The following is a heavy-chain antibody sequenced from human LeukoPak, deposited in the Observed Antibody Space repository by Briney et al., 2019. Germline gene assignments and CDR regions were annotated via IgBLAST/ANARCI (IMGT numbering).Heavy chain of an antibody. J-gene: IGHJ4*02. CDR3: AREIDSGHADY. V-gene: IGHV1-69*04. Sequence: SVKVSCKASGGAFSSYAISWVRQAPGQGLEWMGRIIPILGIANYAQKFQGRVTITADKSTSTAYMELSSLRSEDTAVYYCAREIDSGHADYWGQGTLVTVSS. CDR1: GGAFSSYA. D-gene: IGHD2-8*02. CDR2: IIPILGIA.